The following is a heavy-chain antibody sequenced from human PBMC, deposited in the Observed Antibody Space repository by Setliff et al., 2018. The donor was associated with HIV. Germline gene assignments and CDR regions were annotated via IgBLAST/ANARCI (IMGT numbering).Heavy chain of an antibody. V-gene: IGHV3-23*01. CDR3: VRDVYTSNWYLNWFDP. D-gene: IGHD6-13*01. CDR2: ISGIGSDYT. Sequence: GGSLRLSCAASGFTFSTYAMSWVRQAPGKGLEWVSDISGIGSDYTYAADSVKGRFTISRDNSKNTLYLQMNSLRAEDTAVYYCVRDVYTSNWYLNWFDPWGQGTLVTVSS. J-gene: IGHJ5*02. CDR1: GFTFSTYA.